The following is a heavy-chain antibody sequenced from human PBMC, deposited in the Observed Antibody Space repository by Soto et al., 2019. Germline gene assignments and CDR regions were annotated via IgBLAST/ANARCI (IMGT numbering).Heavy chain of an antibody. CDR1: GFTFSSYA. D-gene: IGHD6-13*01. CDR3: ARAQYSSSWYWGAFDI. V-gene: IGHV3-30-3*01. CDR2: ISYVGSNK. J-gene: IGHJ3*02. Sequence: QVQLVESGGGVVQPGRSLRLSCAASGFTFSSYAMHWVRQAPGKGLEWVAVISYVGSNKYYADSVKGRFTISRDNSKNTLYLQMNSLRAEDTAVYYCARAQYSSSWYWGAFDIWGQGTMVTVSS.